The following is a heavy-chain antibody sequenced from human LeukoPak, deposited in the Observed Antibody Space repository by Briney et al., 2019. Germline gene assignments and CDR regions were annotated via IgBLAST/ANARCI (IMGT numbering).Heavy chain of an antibody. CDR1: GYTFTDYY. V-gene: IGHV1-69-2*01. Sequence: ASVKVSCKASGYTFTDYYMHWVQQAPGKGLAWMGRVDPEDGETIYAEKFQGRVTITADTSTDTAYMELSSLRSEDTAVYYCATSLPQCGDYLFDYWGQGTLVTVSS. D-gene: IGHD4-17*01. CDR2: VDPEDGET. CDR3: ATSLPQCGDYLFDY. J-gene: IGHJ4*02.